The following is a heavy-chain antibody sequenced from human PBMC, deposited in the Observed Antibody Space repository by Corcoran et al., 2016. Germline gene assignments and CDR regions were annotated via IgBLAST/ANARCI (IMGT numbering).Heavy chain of an antibody. D-gene: IGHD3-22*01. J-gene: IGHJ5*02. Sequence: QLQLQESGPGLVKPSETLSLTCTVSGGSISSSSYYWGWIRQPPGKGLAWIGSIDYSGSTYYNPSLKSRVTISVDTSKNQFSLKLKYVTAADTAVYYWARVRVVVITALWFDPWGQGTQVTVSS. CDR1: GGSISSSSYY. V-gene: IGHV4-39*07. CDR3: ARVRVVVITALWFDP. CDR2: IDYSGST.